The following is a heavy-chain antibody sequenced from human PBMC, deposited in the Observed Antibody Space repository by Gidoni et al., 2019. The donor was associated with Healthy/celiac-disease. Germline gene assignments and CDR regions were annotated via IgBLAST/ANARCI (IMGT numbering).Heavy chain of an antibody. CDR3: ARGGLGYCSSTSCYKQSWFDP. V-gene: IGHV4-34*01. Sequence: QVQLQQWGAGLLKPSETLSLTCAVYGGSFSGYYWSWIRKPPGKGLEWIGEINHSGSTNYNPSLKSRVTISVDTSKNQFSLKLSSVTAADTAVYYCARGGLGYCSSTSCYKQSWFDPWGQGTLVTVSS. J-gene: IGHJ5*02. D-gene: IGHD2-2*02. CDR2: INHSGST. CDR1: GGSFSGYY.